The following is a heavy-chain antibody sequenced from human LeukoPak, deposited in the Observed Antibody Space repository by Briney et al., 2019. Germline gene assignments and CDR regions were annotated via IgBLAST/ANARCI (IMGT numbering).Heavy chain of an antibody. V-gene: IGHV3-21*01. CDR2: ISSSSSYI. Sequence: PGGSLRLSCAASGFTFSSYSMNWVRQAPGKGLEWVSSISSSSSYIYYADSVKGRFTISRDNTKNSLYLQMNSLRAEDTAVYYCARDTVTISGVVDYYYGMDVWGQGTTVTVSS. J-gene: IGHJ6*02. CDR3: ARDTVTISGVVDYYYGMDV. D-gene: IGHD3-3*01. CDR1: GFTFSSYS.